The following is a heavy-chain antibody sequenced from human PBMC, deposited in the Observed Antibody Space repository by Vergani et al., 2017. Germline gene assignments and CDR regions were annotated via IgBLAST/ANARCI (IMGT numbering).Heavy chain of an antibody. CDR1: ESSFTSNQ. CDR2: INPIDSKI. J-gene: IGHJ4*02. V-gene: IGHV5-51*01. D-gene: IGHD2-21*01. CDR3: TRHVPCGDGACLHFDH. Sequence: EVQLEQSGAAVKKPGESLKISCKYSESSFTSNQIAWVRQMSGKGLQWMGNINPIDSKIAYSPSFEGQFIMSVDKSITTAYLQWRSLKASDTAIYYCTRHVPCGDGACLHFDHWGQGTQVTVSS.